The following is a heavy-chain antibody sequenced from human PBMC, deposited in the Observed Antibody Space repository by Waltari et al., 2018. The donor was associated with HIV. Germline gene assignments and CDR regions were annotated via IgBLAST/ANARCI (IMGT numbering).Heavy chain of an antibody. J-gene: IGHJ6*02. V-gene: IGHV3-7*01. CDR1: GFTFSSYW. Sequence: EVQLVESGGGLVQPGGSLRLSCAASGFTFSSYWMRWVSQAPGKGLEWVANIKQDGSEKYYVDSVKGRFTISRDNAKNSLYLQMNSLRAEDTAVYYCARITIFGVVNDYGMDVWGQGTTVTVSS. D-gene: IGHD3-3*01. CDR2: IKQDGSEK. CDR3: ARITIFGVVNDYGMDV.